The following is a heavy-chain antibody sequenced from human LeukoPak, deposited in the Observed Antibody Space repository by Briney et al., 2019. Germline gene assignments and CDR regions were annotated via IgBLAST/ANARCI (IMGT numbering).Heavy chain of an antibody. V-gene: IGHV4-4*07. D-gene: IGHD2-15*01. J-gene: IGHJ3*02. Sequence: GSLRLSCTVSGGSISSYHWSWIRQPAGKGLEWIGRIYTSGSTNYNPSLKSRVTMSVDTSKNQFSLKLSSVTAADTAVYYCARDYFTRYCSGGSCYFDAFDIWGQGTMVTVSS. CDR2: IYTSGST. CDR3: ARDYFTRYCSGGSCYFDAFDI. CDR1: GGSISSYH.